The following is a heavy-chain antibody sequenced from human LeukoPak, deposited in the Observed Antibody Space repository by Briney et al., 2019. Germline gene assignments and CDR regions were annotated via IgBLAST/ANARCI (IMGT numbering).Heavy chain of an antibody. CDR3: AREYYGSGSYYKAWFDP. CDR2: INHSGST. CDR1: GGSFSGYY. Sequence: SETLSLTCAVYGGSFSGYYWSWIRQPPGKGLEWIGEINHSGSTNYNPSLKSRVTISVDTSKNQFSLKLSSVTVADTAVYYCAREYYGSGSYYKAWFDPWGQGTLVTVSS. D-gene: IGHD3-10*01. J-gene: IGHJ5*02. V-gene: IGHV4-34*01.